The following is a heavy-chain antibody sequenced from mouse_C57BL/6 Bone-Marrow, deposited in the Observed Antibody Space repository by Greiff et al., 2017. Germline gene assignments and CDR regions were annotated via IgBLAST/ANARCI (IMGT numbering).Heavy chain of an antibody. CDR2: IDPSDSYT. V-gene: IGHV1-69*01. Sequence: QVQLQQPGAELVMPGASVKLSCKASGYTFTSYWMHWVKQRPGQGLEWIGEIDPSDSYTNYNQKFKGKSTLTVDKSSSTAYMQLSSLTSEDSAVYYCARLGGNGGVDYWGQGTTLTVSS. CDR1: GYTFTSYW. J-gene: IGHJ2*01. CDR3: ARLGGNGGVDY. D-gene: IGHD2-1*01.